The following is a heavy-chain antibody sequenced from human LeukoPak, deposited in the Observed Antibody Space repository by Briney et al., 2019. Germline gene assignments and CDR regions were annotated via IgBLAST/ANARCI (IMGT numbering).Heavy chain of an antibody. Sequence: GGSLRLSCAASGFTFSSYSMNWVRQAPGKGLECVSYISSSGGTIYYADSVKGRFTISRDNAKNSLYLQMHSLRAEDTAVYYCASRPPPSRGPYDYWGQGTLVTVSS. J-gene: IGHJ4*02. CDR3: ASRPPPSRGPYDY. V-gene: IGHV3-48*04. D-gene: IGHD3-10*01. CDR2: ISSSGGTI. CDR1: GFTFSSYS.